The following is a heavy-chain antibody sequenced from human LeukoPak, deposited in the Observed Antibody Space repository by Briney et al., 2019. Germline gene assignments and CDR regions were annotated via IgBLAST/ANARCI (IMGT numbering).Heavy chain of an antibody. CDR1: GFTFSSYS. D-gene: IGHD2-2*01. Sequence: GGSLRLSCVASGFTFSSYSMNWVRQAPGKGLEWVSSISSSSSYIDYADSVKGRFTISRDNAKNSLHLQMNSLRAEDTAVYYCARHRGYCSSTSCYPYYFDYWGQGTLVTVSS. J-gene: IGHJ4*02. CDR2: ISSSSSYI. V-gene: IGHV3-21*01. CDR3: ARHRGYCSSTSCYPYYFDY.